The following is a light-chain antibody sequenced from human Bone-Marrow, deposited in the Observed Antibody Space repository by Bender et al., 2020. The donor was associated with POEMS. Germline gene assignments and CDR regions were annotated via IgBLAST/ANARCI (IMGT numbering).Light chain of an antibody. CDR1: NIGTKS. Sequence: SYVLTQPPSVSVAPGQTARITCGGDNIGTKSVHWYQQKPGQAPVLVVYNDIDRPSGIPERFSGSNSGNTATLTISRVEAGDEAAYYCQVWDYSSDFWVFGGGTKLTVL. V-gene: IGLV3-21*02. J-gene: IGLJ3*02. CDR3: QVWDYSSDFWV. CDR2: NDI.